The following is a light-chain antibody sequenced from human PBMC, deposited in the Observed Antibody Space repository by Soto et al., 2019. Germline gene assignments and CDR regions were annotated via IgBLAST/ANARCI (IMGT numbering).Light chain of an antibody. Sequence: EVVMTQSPATVSVSPGERATLSCGASQSVSSNLAWYQQKPGQAPRLLIYGASTRATGTPVRFSGSGSGTEFTLTISSLQSEDFAVYYCQQYNSWPPYTFGQGTKLEIK. J-gene: IGKJ2*01. CDR1: QSVSSN. V-gene: IGKV3-15*01. CDR3: QQYNSWPPYT. CDR2: GAS.